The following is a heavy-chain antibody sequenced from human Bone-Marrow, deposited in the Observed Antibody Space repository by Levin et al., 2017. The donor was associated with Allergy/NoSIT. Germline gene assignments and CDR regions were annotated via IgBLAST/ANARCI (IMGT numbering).Heavy chain of an antibody. J-gene: IGHJ4*02. CDR2: ISAYNGNT. D-gene: IGHD2-15*01. CDR1: GYTFTSYG. CDR3: ARGWQLLSSGLVAADDY. Sequence: ASVKVSCKASGYTFTSYGISWVRQAPGQGLEWMGWISAYNGNTNYAQKLQGRVTMTTDTSTSTAYMELRSLRSDDTAVYYCARGWQLLSSGLVAADDYWGQGTLVTVSS. V-gene: IGHV1-18*01.